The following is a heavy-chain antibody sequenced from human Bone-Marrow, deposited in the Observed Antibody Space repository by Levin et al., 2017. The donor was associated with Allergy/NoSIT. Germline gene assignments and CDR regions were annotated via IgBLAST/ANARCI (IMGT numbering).Heavy chain of an antibody. Sequence: PKASVKVSCKTSGYTFTSYDINWVRQATGQGLEWMGWMNPNSGTTGYAQKFQGRVTMTRNTSTSTVSMELSSLRSEDTAVYYCARGPEELLYFGRTYGLDVWGQGTTVTVSS. CDR3: ARGPEELLYFGRTYGLDV. CDR2: MNPNSGTT. D-gene: IGHD2-8*01. CDR1: GYTFTSYD. J-gene: IGHJ6*02. V-gene: IGHV1-8*01.